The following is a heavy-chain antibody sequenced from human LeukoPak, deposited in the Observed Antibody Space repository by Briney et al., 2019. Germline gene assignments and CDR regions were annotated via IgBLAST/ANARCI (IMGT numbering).Heavy chain of an antibody. CDR3: ARDSGDNVNIVATMGVFHF. CDR1: GGTFSSHA. Sequence: ASVKVSCKASGGTFSSHAISWVRQAPGQGLQWMGGIIPMFTIIQYSQKLQGRVTISADDSTSTVYVELAGLRSEDTAVYYCARDSGDNVNIVATMGVFHFWGQGTLVTVSS. D-gene: IGHD5-12*01. J-gene: IGHJ4*02. CDR2: IIPMFTII. V-gene: IGHV1-69*01.